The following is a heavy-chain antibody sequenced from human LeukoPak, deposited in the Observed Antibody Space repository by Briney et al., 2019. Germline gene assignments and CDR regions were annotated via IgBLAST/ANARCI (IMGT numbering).Heavy chain of an antibody. D-gene: IGHD3-10*01. CDR2: IYHSGST. J-gene: IGHJ4*02. V-gene: IGHV4-30-2*01. Sequence: SETLSLTCAVSGRSISSGGYSWSWIRQPPGKGLEWIGYIYHSGSTYYNPSLKSRVTISVDRSKNQFSLKLSSVTAADTAVYYCATTRRGGYYFDYWGQGTLVTVSS. CDR3: ATTRRGGYYFDY. CDR1: GRSISSGGYS.